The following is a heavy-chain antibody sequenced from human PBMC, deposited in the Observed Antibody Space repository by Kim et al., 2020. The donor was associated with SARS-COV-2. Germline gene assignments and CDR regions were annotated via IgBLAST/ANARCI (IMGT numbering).Heavy chain of an antibody. V-gene: IGHV4-34*01. CDR3: ARAGAGGYNPW. CDR2: INHSGST. J-gene: IGHJ4*02. D-gene: IGHD5-18*01. CDR1: GGSFSGYY. Sequence: SETLSLTCAVYGGSFSGYYWSWIRQPPGKGLEWIGEINHSGSTNYNPSLKSRVTISVDTSKNQFSLKLSSVTAADTAVYYCARAGAGGYNPWGGQGTLVTVSS.